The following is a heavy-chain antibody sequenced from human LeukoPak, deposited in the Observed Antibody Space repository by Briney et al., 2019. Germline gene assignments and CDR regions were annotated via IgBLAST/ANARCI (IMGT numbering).Heavy chain of an antibody. J-gene: IGHJ4*02. CDR1: GGSISSYY. D-gene: IGHD3-22*01. CDR3: ARATGYVIEDYFDY. CDR2: IYYSGST. V-gene: IGHV4-59*01. Sequence: PSETLSLTCTVSGGSISSYYWSWIRQPPGKGLEWIGYIYYSGSTNYNPSLKSRVTISVDTSKNQFSLKLRSVTAADTAVYYCARATGYVIEDYFDYWGQGTLVTVSS.